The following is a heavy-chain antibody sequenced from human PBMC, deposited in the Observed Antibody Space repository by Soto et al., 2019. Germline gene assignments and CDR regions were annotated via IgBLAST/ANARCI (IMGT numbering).Heavy chain of an antibody. Sequence: QVQLQESGPGLVKPSQTLSLTCTVSGGSISSGNYYWSWIRQHPGKGLEWIGYIYYSGSTYYNPCPTSRVTRSVDTSTNHVSLKLSSVTAADTAVYYCARQATVTTCFDYWGQGTLVTVSS. V-gene: IGHV4-31*03. D-gene: IGHD4-17*01. CDR2: IYYSGST. CDR3: ARQATVTTCFDY. J-gene: IGHJ4*02. CDR1: GGSISSGNYY.